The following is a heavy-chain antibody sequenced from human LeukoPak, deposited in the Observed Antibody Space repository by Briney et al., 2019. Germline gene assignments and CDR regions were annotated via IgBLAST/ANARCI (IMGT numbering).Heavy chain of an antibody. D-gene: IGHD3-3*01. J-gene: IGHJ4*02. V-gene: IGHV4-59*01. CDR2: IYYSGST. CDR3: VRLYDFWSGTDY. CDR1: GGSISSYY. Sequence: SETLSLTCTVSGGSISSYYWSWIRRPPGKGLEWIGYIYYSGSTNYNPSLKSRVTISVDTSKNQFSLKLSSVTAADTAVYYCVRLYDFWSGTDYWGQGTLVTVSS.